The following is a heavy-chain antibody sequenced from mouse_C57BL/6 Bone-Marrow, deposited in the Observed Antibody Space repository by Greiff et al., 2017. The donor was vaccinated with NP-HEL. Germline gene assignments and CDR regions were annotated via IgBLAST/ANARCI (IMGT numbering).Heavy chain of an antibody. D-gene: IGHD1-1*01. CDR2: IYPRDGST. V-gene: IGHV1-85*01. Sequence: VQLQQSGPELVKPGASVKLSCKASGYTFTSYDINWVKQRPGQGLEWIGWIYPRDGSTKYNEKFKGQATLTVDTSSSTAYMELHSLTSEDSAVYFCANLPITTVVATGYFDVWGTGTTVTVSS. CDR3: ANLPITTVVATGYFDV. J-gene: IGHJ1*03. CDR1: GYTFTSYD.